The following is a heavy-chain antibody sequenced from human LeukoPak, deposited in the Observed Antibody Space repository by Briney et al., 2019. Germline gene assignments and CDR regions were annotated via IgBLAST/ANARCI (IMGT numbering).Heavy chain of an antibody. V-gene: IGHV4-59*08. D-gene: IGHD6-19*01. J-gene: IGHJ5*02. CDR3: AKSGSSGWYDWFDP. Sequence: PSETLSLTCTVSGGSISSHYWSWIRQPPGKGLEWIGYINYSGSTNYNPSLKSRVTISVDTSKNQFSLKLSSVTAADTAVYYCAKSGSSGWYDWFDPWGQGTLVTVSS. CDR1: GGSISSHY. CDR2: INYSGST.